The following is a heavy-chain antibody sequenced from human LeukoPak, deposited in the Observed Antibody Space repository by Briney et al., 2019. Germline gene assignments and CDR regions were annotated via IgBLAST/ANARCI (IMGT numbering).Heavy chain of an antibody. Sequence: SETLSLTCTVSGGSISSSSYYWGWIRQPPGKGLEWIGSIYYSGSTYYNPSLKSRVTISVDTSKSQFSLKLSSVTAADTAVYYCASAGLRFLEWLEFDYWGQGTLVTVSS. J-gene: IGHJ4*02. CDR1: GGSISSSSYY. CDR2: IYYSGST. CDR3: ASAGLRFLEWLEFDY. D-gene: IGHD3-3*01. V-gene: IGHV4-39*01.